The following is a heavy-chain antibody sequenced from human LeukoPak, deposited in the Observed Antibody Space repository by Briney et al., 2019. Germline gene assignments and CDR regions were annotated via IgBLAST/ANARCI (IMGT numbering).Heavy chain of an antibody. CDR2: TIPIFGTA. CDR1: GGTFSSYA. Sequence: ASVKVSCKASGGTFSSYAISWVRQAPGQGLEWMGGTIPIFGTANYAQKFQGRVTITADESTSTAYMELSSLRSEDTAVYYCARDPGIAVAGTRYYYMDVWGKGTTVTVSS. D-gene: IGHD6-19*01. CDR3: ARDPGIAVAGTRYYYMDV. V-gene: IGHV1-69*13. J-gene: IGHJ6*03.